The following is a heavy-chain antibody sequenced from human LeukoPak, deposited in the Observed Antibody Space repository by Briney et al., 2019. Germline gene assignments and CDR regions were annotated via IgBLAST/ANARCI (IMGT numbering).Heavy chain of an antibody. V-gene: IGHV3-33*01. D-gene: IGHD1-14*01. Sequence: SGGSLRLSCAASGFTFSSYGMHWVREAPGKGLGLVAVIWYDGSNKYYADAVRRRFTISRDNSKHTLYLQMHSLTAEDTPVYYCARDGGPRNLPLFYLDYWGQGTLASVSS. CDR2: IWYDGSNK. J-gene: IGHJ4*02. CDR1: GFTFSSYG. CDR3: ARDGGPRNLPLFYLDY.